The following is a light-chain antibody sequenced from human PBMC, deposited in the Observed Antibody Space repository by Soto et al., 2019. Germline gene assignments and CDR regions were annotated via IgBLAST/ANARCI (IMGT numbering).Light chain of an antibody. CDR3: SSYTNRSTLL. CDR2: EVN. CDR1: SSDVGGYNY. J-gene: IGLJ2*01. Sequence: QSALTQPASVSGSPGQSITISCTGTSSDVGGYNYVSWYQQHPGKAPKLMIYEVNNRPSGVSNRFSGSKSGNTASLTISGLQAEDEADYYCSSYTNRSTLLFGGGTKLTVL. V-gene: IGLV2-14*01.